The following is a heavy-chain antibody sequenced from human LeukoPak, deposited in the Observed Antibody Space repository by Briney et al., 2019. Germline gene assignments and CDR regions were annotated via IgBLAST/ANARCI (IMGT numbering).Heavy chain of an antibody. V-gene: IGHV3-48*03. J-gene: IGHJ3*02. CDR3: ARDGDYYDSRGDAFDI. D-gene: IGHD3-22*01. CDR2: ISSSGSTI. CDR1: GFTFSSYE. Sequence: PGGSLRLSCAASGFTFSSYEMNWVRQAPGKGLEWIPYISSSGSTIYYADSVKGRFTISRDNAKNSLYLQMNSLRAEDTAVYYCARDGDYYDSRGDAFDIWGQGAMVTVAS.